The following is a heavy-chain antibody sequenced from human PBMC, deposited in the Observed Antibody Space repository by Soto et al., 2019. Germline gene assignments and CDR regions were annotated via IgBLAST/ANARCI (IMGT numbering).Heavy chain of an antibody. Sequence: SVKVSCKASGGTFSSYAISWVRQAPGQGLEWMGGIIPIFGTANYAQKFQGRVTITADESTSTAYMELSSLRSEDTAVYYCAIGIAAAGTGLNLFDPWGQGSLVTVSS. CDR1: GGTFSSYA. CDR3: AIGIAAAGTGLNLFDP. J-gene: IGHJ5*02. V-gene: IGHV1-69*13. CDR2: IIPIFGTA. D-gene: IGHD6-13*01.